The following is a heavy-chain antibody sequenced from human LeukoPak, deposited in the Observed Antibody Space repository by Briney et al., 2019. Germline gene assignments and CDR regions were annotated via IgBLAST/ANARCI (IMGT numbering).Heavy chain of an antibody. CDR1: GFTFSPYW. J-gene: IGHJ4*02. V-gene: IGHV3-30*18. CDR2: ISYDGSNK. D-gene: IGHD6-13*01. CDR3: AKFIAAAGTVDFDY. Sequence: GGSLRLSCAASGFTFSPYWMHWVRQAPGKGLEWVAVISYDGSNKYYADSVKGRFTISRDNSKNTLYLQMNSLRAEDTAVYYCAKFIAAAGTVDFDYWGQGTLVTVSS.